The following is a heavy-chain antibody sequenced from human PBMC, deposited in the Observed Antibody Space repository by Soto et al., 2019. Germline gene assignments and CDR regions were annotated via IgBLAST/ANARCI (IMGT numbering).Heavy chain of an antibody. Sequence: SETLSLTCAVSGASVSSGHWWTWVRQPPGKGLEWIGEISHIETTNYNPSLRSRVTISVDKPRNQFSLKLTSVTAADTAVYYCARRVDYVWGSYRYSPYFDYWGQGTLVTVSS. CDR3: ARRVDYVWGSYRYSPYFDY. CDR1: GASVSSGHW. CDR2: ISHIETT. J-gene: IGHJ4*02. V-gene: IGHV4-4*02. D-gene: IGHD3-16*02.